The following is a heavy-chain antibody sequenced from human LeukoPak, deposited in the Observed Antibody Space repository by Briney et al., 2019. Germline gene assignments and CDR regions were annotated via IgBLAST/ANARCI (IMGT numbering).Heavy chain of an antibody. CDR3: ARESKDYDGSGFYHDY. V-gene: IGHV4-4*07. J-gene: IGHJ4*02. CDR1: GGSISNYF. Sequence: SETLSLTCTVSGGSISNYFWSWIRQPAGKGLEWIGRIFTSGGTDYNPSLKSRVTMSVDTSKNQFSLKLTSVTAADTAVYYCARESKDYDGSGFYHDYWGQGTLVTVSS. D-gene: IGHD3-22*01. CDR2: IFTSGGT.